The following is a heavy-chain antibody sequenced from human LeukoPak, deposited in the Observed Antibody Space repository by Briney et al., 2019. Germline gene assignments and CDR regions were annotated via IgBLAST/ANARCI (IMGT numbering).Heavy chain of an antibody. CDR1: GYTLTELS. V-gene: IGHV1-24*01. J-gene: IGHJ4*02. CDR3: ATGVWFGELLYLFDY. CDR2: FDPEDGET. D-gene: IGHD3-10*01. Sequence: ASVNVSCKVSGYTLTELSMHWVRQAPGKGLEWMGGFDPEDGETIYAQKFQGRVTMTEDTSTDTAYMELSSLRSEDTAVYYCATGVWFGELLYLFDYWGREPWSPSPQ.